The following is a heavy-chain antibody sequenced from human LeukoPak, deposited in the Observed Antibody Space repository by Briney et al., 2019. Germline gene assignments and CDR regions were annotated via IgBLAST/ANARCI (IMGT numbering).Heavy chain of an antibody. D-gene: IGHD3-22*01. V-gene: IGHV4-4*07. Sequence: SETLSLTCTVSGVSISTNYWSWIRQPAGKGLEWIGRIYNSGNTNYSPSLVSRVTMSAETTKNQFSLKLSSVTAADTAVYYCARGTFDSRGYYLFDYWGQGTLVTASS. CDR3: ARGTFDSRGYYLFDY. CDR2: IYNSGNT. CDR1: GVSISTNY. J-gene: IGHJ4*02.